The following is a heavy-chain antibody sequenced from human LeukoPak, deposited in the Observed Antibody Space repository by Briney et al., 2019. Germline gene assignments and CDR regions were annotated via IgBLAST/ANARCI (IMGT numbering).Heavy chain of an antibody. D-gene: IGHD3-10*01. CDR2: IYYSGST. J-gene: IGHJ3*02. Sequence: PSETLSLTCTVSGGSISSYYWSWLRQPPGKGLEWIGYIYYSGSTNYNPSLKSRVTMSVDTSKNQFSLKLSSVTAADTAVYYCARVDGRYYYGSGSYSLALDAFDIWGQGTMVTVSS. CDR1: GGSISSYY. V-gene: IGHV4-59*01. CDR3: ARVDGRYYYGSGSYSLALDAFDI.